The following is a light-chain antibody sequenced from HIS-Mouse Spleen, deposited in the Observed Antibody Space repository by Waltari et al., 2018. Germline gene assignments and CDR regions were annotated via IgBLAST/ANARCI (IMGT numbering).Light chain of an antibody. J-gene: IGLJ3*02. CDR1: SRDVGGYNY. Sequence: QSALTQPASVSGSPGQSIPIPFTGTSRDVGGYNYVPCYQQHPGKAPKLMIYDVSNRPSGVSNRFSGSKSGNTASLTISGLQAEDEADYYCCSYAGSSTWVFGGGTKLTVL. V-gene: IGLV2-14*03. CDR3: CSYAGSSTWV. CDR2: DVS.